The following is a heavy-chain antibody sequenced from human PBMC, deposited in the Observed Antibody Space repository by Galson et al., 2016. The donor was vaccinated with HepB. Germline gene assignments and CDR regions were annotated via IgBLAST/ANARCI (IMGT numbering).Heavy chain of an antibody. D-gene: IGHD3-10*01. CDR1: GGTFTSYA. J-gene: IGHJ4*02. V-gene: IGHV1-69*13. Sequence: SVKVSCKATGGTFTSYAINWVRQAPGQGLEWMGGLIPLFGAPSYAQRFQARVTITADESTTTTYLDLSSLTSEDTAVYFCARSRTSDYHGSWGSKHYFDSWGPGTLITVSS. CDR2: LIPLFGAP. CDR3: ARSRTSDYHGSWGSKHYFDS.